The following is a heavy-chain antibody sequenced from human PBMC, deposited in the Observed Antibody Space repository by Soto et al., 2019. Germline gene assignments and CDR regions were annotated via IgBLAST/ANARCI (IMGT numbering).Heavy chain of an antibody. J-gene: IGHJ3*01. CDR2: IYYRGST. CDR3: AGYCSSSICSSLDSFGV. V-gene: IGHV4-59*12. CDR1: GGSISSYY. Sequence: QVQLQESGPGLVKPSETLSLTCTVSGGSISSYYWSWIRQPPGKGLEWIGYIYYRGSTNYSPSLRSRVSMSVDTSKNQFSLKLNSVSATDTAFYYCAGYCSSSICSSLDSFGVWGQGTMVTVSS. D-gene: IGHD2-2*01.